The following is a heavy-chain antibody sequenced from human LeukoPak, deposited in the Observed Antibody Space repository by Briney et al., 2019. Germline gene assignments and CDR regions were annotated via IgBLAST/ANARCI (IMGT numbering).Heavy chain of an antibody. D-gene: IGHD6-19*01. Sequence: PGGSLRLSCAASGFTVSSNYMSWVRQAPGKGLEWVSLVKGDGVTTDYANSVKGRFTVSRDNSKNSLYLQMSNLRTEDTALYYCVRDTGSGWDFDYWGQGTLVTVSS. V-gene: IGHV3-43*02. J-gene: IGHJ4*02. CDR1: GFTVSSNY. CDR2: VKGDGVTT. CDR3: VRDTGSGWDFDY.